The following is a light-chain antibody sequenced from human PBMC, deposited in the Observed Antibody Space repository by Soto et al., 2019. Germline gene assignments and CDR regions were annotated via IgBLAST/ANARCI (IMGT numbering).Light chain of an antibody. CDR1: QSISSY. V-gene: IGKV1-39*01. J-gene: IGKJ3*01. CDR2: AAS. Sequence: DIPMTQSPSSLSASVGDRVTITCRASQSISSYLNWYQQKPGKAPKLLIYAASSLQSGVPSRFSGTGSGTDFTLTISSLLPEDFATYYCQQSYSTPRTFGPGTKVDIK. CDR3: QQSYSTPRT.